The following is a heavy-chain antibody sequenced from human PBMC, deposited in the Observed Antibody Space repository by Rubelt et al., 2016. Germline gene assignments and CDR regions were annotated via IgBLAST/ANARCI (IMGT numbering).Heavy chain of an antibody. CDR2: VSHTGGT. Sequence: QVQLQESGPGLVMPSETLSLTCTVSGYSISSGYFWGWIRQTPEKRLEWIGHVSHTGGTFYNPSLRSRVTISADTSKNQFSLNLGSVTAADTAMYYVARDRHSYGFGGQGTLVTGSS. D-gene: IGHD5-18*01. V-gene: IGHV4-38-2*02. J-gene: IGHJ4*02. CDR3: ARDRHSYGF. CDR1: GYSISSGYF.